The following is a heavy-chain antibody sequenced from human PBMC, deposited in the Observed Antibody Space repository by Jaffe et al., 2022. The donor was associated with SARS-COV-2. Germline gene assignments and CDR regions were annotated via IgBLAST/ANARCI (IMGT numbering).Heavy chain of an antibody. J-gene: IGHJ6*02. CDR2: IWYDGSNK. CDR3: ARVLDAAAGTSYGMDV. D-gene: IGHD6-13*01. V-gene: IGHV3-33*01. CDR1: GFTFSSYG. Sequence: QVQLVESGGGVVQPGRSLRLSCAASGFTFSSYGMHWVRQAPGKGLEWVAVIWYDGSNKYYADSVKGRFTISRDNSKNTLYLQMNSLRAEDTAVYYCARVLDAAAGTSYGMDVWGQGTTVTVSS.